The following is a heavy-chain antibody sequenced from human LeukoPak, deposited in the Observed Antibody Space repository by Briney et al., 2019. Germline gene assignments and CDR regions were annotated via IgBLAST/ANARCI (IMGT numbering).Heavy chain of an antibody. CDR2: IYPGDSDT. J-gene: IGHJ4*02. Sequence: GESLKISCKVFGYRFTGSWIGWVHQRPGQGLEWMAIIYPGDSDTKYSWAFEGQVTISADPSIDTAYLQWSSLKASDTAMYYCARHHRDDGKTDYWGQGTLVTVSS. CDR1: GYRFTGSW. V-gene: IGHV5-51*07. D-gene: IGHD5-24*01. CDR3: ARHHRDDGKTDY.